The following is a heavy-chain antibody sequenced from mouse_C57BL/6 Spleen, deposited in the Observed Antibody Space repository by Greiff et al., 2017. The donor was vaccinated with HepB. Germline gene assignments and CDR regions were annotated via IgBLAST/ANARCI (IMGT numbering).Heavy chain of an antibody. Sequence: QVQLKESGPELVKPGASVKISCKASGYAFSSSWMNWVKQRPGKGLEWIGRIYPGDGDTNYNGKFKGKATLTADKSSSTAYMQLSSLTSEDSAVYFCARSGYYGSSNWYFDVWGTGTTVTVSS. CDR1: GYAFSSSW. D-gene: IGHD1-1*01. CDR2: IYPGDGDT. V-gene: IGHV1-82*01. J-gene: IGHJ1*03. CDR3: ARSGYYGSSNWYFDV.